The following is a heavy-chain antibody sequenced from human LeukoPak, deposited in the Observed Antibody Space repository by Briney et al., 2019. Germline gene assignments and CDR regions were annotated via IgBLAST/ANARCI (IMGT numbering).Heavy chain of an antibody. CDR1: GFTFSSYA. CDR2: ISTNGGTT. Sequence: PGGSLRLSCAASGFTFSSYAMSWVRQAPGKGLQSVSAISTNGGTTYYANSVKGRFIISRDNSKNTLYLQMGSLRADDMAVYYCARAGGQQLENRLYYFDYWGQGTLVTVSS. J-gene: IGHJ4*02. V-gene: IGHV3-64*01. D-gene: IGHD6-13*01. CDR3: ARAGGQQLENRLYYFDY.